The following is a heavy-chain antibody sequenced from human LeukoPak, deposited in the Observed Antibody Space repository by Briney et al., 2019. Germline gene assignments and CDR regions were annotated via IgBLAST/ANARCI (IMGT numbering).Heavy chain of an antibody. Sequence: GGSLRLSCAASGFTFSGYWMSWFRQAPGKGLEWVGFIRSKAYGGTTEYAASVKGRFTISRDDSKSIAYLQMNSLKTEDTAVYYCTREGSLLYYFDYWGQGTLVTVSS. V-gene: IGHV3-49*03. CDR2: IRSKAYGGTT. D-gene: IGHD1-26*01. J-gene: IGHJ4*02. CDR3: TREGSLLYYFDY. CDR1: GFTFSGYW.